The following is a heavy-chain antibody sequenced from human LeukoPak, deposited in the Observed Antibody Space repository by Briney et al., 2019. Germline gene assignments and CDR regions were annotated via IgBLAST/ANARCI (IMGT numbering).Heavy chain of an antibody. Sequence: GGSLRLSCAASGFTFSNYWMGSVRQAPGKGLEWVANIKQDGSEIYYVDSVKGRFTISRDNAKNSLYLQMNSLRAEDTAVYYCARDKYSGSYRGPLWGQGTLVTVSS. CDR3: ARDKYSGSYRGPL. CDR1: GFTFSNYW. J-gene: IGHJ4*02. V-gene: IGHV3-7*01. CDR2: IKQDGSEI. D-gene: IGHD1-26*01.